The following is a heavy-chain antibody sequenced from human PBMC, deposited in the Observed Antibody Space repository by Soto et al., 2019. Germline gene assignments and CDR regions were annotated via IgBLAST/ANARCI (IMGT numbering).Heavy chain of an antibody. CDR2: IKSKTDGGTT. CDR3: ARDLFCSSSWYPTHYYYYYGMDV. Sequence: PGGSLRLSCAASGFTFSNTWMSWVRQAPGKGLEWVGRIKSKTDGGTTDYAAPVKGRFTISRDDSKNTLYLQMNSLKTEDTAVYYCARDLFCSSSWYPTHYYYYYGMDVWGQGTTVTVSS. V-gene: IGHV3-15*01. CDR1: GFTFSNTW. J-gene: IGHJ6*02. D-gene: IGHD6-13*01.